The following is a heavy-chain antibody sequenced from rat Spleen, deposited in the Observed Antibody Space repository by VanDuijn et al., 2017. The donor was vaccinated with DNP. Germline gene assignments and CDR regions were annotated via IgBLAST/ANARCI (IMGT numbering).Heavy chain of an antibody. CDR1: GFTFSNYW. CDR3: ARDNYGGYY. CDR2: SSPSGSRT. D-gene: IGHD1-11*01. Sequence: EVQLVETGGGLLQPGRSLKLSCVASGFTFSNYWMYWIRQAPGKGLEWVAASSPSGSRTYYADSVKGRFTISRDDAKSGLYLQMNSLKSEDTATYYCARDNYGGYYWGHGVMVTVST. J-gene: IGHJ2*01. V-gene: IGHV5-58*01.